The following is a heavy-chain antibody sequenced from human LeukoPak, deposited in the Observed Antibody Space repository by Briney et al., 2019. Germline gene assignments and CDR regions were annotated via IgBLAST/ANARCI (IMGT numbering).Heavy chain of an antibody. J-gene: IGHJ4*02. CDR1: CGSISSYY. Sequence: PSETLSLTCTVSCGSISSYYWSWMRQPPGQGLEWIGYIYYSGSTNYNPSLKSRVTISVDTSKNQFSLKLSSVTAADTAVYYCARDRGSSWFDYWGQGTLVTVSS. D-gene: IGHD6-13*01. CDR2: IYYSGST. V-gene: IGHV4-59*01. CDR3: ARDRGSSWFDY.